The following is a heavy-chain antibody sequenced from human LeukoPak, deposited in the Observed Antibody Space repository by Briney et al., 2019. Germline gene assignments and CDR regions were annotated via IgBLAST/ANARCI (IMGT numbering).Heavy chain of an antibody. J-gene: IGHJ5*02. CDR3: ARDAYQLLEYNWFDP. V-gene: IGHV3-7*01. CDR1: GFTFSSYW. D-gene: IGHD2-2*01. Sequence: GGSLRPSCAASGFTFSSYWMSWVRQAPGKGLEWVANIKQDGSEKYYVDSVKGRFTISRDNAKNSLYLQMNSLRAEDTAVYYCARDAYQLLEYNWFDPWGQGTLVTVSS. CDR2: IKQDGSEK.